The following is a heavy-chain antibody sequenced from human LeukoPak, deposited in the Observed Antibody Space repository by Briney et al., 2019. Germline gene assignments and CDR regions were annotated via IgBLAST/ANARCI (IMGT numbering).Heavy chain of an antibody. CDR3: ARGEMAGPGRDDAFDI. CDR2: IYYSGST. D-gene: IGHD6-19*01. Sequence: SETLSLTCTVSGGSISSYYWSWIRQPPGKGLEWIGYIYYSGSTNYNPSLKSRVTISVDASKNQFSLKLSSVTAADTAVYYCARGEMAGPGRDDAFDIWGQGTMVTVSS. CDR1: GGSISSYY. V-gene: IGHV4-59*01. J-gene: IGHJ3*02.